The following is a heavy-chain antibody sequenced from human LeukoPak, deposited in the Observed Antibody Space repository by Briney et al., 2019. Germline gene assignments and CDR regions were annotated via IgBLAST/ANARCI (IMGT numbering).Heavy chain of an antibody. CDR2: INPNSGGT. CDR3: ARTRGVGATTAFDI. J-gene: IGHJ3*02. D-gene: IGHD1-26*01. V-gene: IGHV1-2*02. Sequence: GASVKVSCKASGYTFTGYYMHWVRQAPGQGLEWMGWINPNSGGTNYAQKFQGRVTMTRDTSISTAYMELSRLRSDDTAVYYCARTRGVGATTAFDIWNQGTMVTVSS. CDR1: GYTFTGYY.